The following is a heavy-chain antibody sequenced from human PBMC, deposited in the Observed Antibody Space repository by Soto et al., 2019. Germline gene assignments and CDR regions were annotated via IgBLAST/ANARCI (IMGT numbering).Heavy chain of an antibody. J-gene: IGHJ5*02. CDR2: IFYTGTT. D-gene: IGHD2-2*01. CDR1: GGSISYNSYY. V-gene: IGHV4-39*02. Sequence: QLKLQESGPGLVKPSETLSLTCSVSGGSISYNSYYWGWIRQPPGKGLEWVGGIFYTGTTYYSPSLKDRVTISVDTSKDSFSLNLTSVTAADTAVYFCARLVVVAPVANAWGQGTLVTVSS. CDR3: ARLVVVAPVANA.